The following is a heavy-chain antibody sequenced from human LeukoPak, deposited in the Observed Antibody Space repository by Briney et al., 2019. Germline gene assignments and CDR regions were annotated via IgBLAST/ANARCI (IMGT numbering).Heavy chain of an antibody. Sequence: GGSLRLSCAASGFTFSSYAMHWVRQAPGKGLEWVAVISYDGSNKYYADSVKGRFTISRDNSKNTLYLQMNSLRAEDTAVYYCARDPINCSSASCDYYYYYMDVWGKGTTVTVSS. CDR1: GFTFSSYA. CDR3: ARDPINCSSASCDYYYYYMDV. D-gene: IGHD2-2*01. CDR2: ISYDGSNK. V-gene: IGHV3-30-3*01. J-gene: IGHJ6*03.